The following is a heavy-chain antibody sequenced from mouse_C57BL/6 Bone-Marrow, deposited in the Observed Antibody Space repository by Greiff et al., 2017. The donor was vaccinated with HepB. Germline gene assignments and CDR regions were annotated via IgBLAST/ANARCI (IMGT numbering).Heavy chain of an antibody. V-gene: IGHV1-81*01. CDR3: ARPIGTVVATNY. D-gene: IGHD1-1*01. CDR1: GYTFTSYG. J-gene: IGHJ2*01. CDR2: IYPRSGNT. Sequence: QVQLKESGAELARPGASVKLSCKASGYTFTSYGISWVKQRTGQGLEWIGEIYPRSGNTYYNEKFKGKATLTADKSSSTAYMELRSLTSEDSAVYFCARPIGTVVATNYWGQGTTLTVSS.